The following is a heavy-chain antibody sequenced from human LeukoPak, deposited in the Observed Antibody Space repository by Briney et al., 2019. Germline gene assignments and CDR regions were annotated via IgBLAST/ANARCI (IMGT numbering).Heavy chain of an antibody. CDR3: ANEIRPNDH. J-gene: IGHJ4*02. D-gene: IGHD4-17*01. V-gene: IGHV3-23*01. CDR2: ITGDGGVT. CDR1: GFTFRNYV. Sequence: GSLSLSCAASGFTFRNYVMSWVRQTPEKGLEWVSAITGDGGVTNHADSVKGRFTIFRDNSKNTLYLQMNSLRPEDTAVYYCANEIRPNDHWGQGTLVTVSS.